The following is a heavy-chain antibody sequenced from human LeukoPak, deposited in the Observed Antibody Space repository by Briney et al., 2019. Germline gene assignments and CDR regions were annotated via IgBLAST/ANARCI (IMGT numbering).Heavy chain of an antibody. Sequence: SETLSLTCTVSGYSISSGYYWGWIRQPPGKGLEWIGSIYHSGSAYYNPSLKSRVTISVDTSKNLFSLILISVTAADTAIYYCAKGRKLGGYDGFDPWGQGALVTVSS. CDR1: GYSISSGYY. CDR3: AKGRKLGGYDGFDP. V-gene: IGHV4-38-2*02. J-gene: IGHJ5*02. D-gene: IGHD5-12*01. CDR2: IYHSGSA.